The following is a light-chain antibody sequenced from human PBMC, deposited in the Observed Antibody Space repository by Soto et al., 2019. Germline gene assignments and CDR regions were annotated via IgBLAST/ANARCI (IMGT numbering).Light chain of an antibody. V-gene: IGKV3-20*01. J-gene: IGKJ4*01. Sequence: EIVLTQSPGTLSLSPGERATPSGRASKGFGANTLAWYQQKPGQAPRLLIYGASSRATGIPDRFSGSGSGTDFTLTISRLEPEDFAVYYCQQYGNSPLTFGGGTKVEIK. CDR2: GAS. CDR3: QQYGNSPLT. CDR1: KGFGANT.